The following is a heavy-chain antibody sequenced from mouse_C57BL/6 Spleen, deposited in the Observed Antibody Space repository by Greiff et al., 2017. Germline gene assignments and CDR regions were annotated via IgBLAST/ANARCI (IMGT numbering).Heavy chain of an antibody. CDR2: ISSGGDYI. V-gene: IGHV5-9-1*02. Sequence: EVKLMESGEGLVKPGGSLKLSCAASGFTFSSYAMSWVRQTPEKRLEWVAYISSGGDYIYYADTVKGRFTISRDNARNTLYLQMSSLKSEDTAMYYCTRDDGSSQDYWGQGTTLTVSS. CDR1: GFTFSSYA. D-gene: IGHD1-1*01. CDR3: TRDDGSSQDY. J-gene: IGHJ2*01.